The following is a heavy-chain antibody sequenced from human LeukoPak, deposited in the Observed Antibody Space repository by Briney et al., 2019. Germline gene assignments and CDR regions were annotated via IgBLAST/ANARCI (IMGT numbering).Heavy chain of an antibody. J-gene: IGHJ4*02. V-gene: IGHV4-38-2*02. CDR1: GYSISSGYY. CDR3: ARGEYSSGWDFDC. D-gene: IGHD6-19*01. CDR2: IYHSGST. Sequence: SETLSLTCTVSGYSISSGYYWGWIRQPPGKGLEWIGSIYHSGSTYYNPSLKSRVTISVDTSKNQFSLKLSSVTAADTAVYYCARGEYSSGWDFDCWGQGTLVTVSS.